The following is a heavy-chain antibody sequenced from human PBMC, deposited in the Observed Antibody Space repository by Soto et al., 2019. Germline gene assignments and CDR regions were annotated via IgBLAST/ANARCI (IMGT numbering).Heavy chain of an antibody. CDR1: GFTFSSYA. V-gene: IGHV3-30-3*01. Sequence: PGGSLRLCCAASGFTFSSYAMHWVRQAPGKGLEWVAVISYDGSNKYYADSVKGRFTISRDNSKNSLYLQMNSLRAEDTAVYYCARAATSLYYYYGMDVWGQGTTVTVSS. J-gene: IGHJ6*02. CDR3: ARAATSLYYYYGMDV. CDR2: ISYDGSNK.